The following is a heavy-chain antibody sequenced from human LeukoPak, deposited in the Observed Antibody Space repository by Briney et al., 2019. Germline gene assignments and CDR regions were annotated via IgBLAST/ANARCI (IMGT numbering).Heavy chain of an antibody. CDR3: AREGRNRSFDY. CDR1: GYTFSGYY. V-gene: IGHV1-2*02. Sequence: ASVKVSCKASGYTFSGYYIHWVRQAPGQGLEWMGWINPNSGGTKYTQKFQGRVAMTRDTSISTAYMDLSRLRSDDTAVYYCAREGRNRSFDYWGQGTLVTVSS. J-gene: IGHJ4*02. D-gene: IGHD1-14*01. CDR2: INPNSGGT.